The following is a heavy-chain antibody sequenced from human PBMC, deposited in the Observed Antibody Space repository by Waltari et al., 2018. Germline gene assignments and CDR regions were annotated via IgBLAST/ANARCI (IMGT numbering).Heavy chain of an antibody. Sequence: VESGGGVVQPGRSLRVSCAAPGFTFSNRIITWVRQAPGKGLEWVAAMSYDGISRYYADSVKGRFTIGGDDSKNTVYLQIDSLRPEDTAVYYCAREGGTSGYSGYFDHWGQGTLVTVSS. CDR3: AREGGTSGYSGYFDH. CDR2: MSYDGISR. V-gene: IGHV3-30*01. J-gene: IGHJ4*02. CDR1: GFTFSNRI. D-gene: IGHD2-15*01.